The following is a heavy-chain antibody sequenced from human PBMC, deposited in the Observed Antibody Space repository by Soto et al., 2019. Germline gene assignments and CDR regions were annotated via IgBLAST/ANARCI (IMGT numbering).Heavy chain of an antibody. J-gene: IGHJ5*02. D-gene: IGHD6-13*01. V-gene: IGHV1-69*01. CDR1: GGTFGSYA. CDR3: ARGDIAAAGDYNWFDP. Sequence: GXSVKVSCKASGGTFGSYAISWGRQAPVQGLEWMGGIIPIFGTANYAQKFQGRVTITADESTSTAYMELRSLRSEDTAVYYCARGDIAAAGDYNWFDPWGQGTLVTVSS. CDR2: IIPIFGTA.